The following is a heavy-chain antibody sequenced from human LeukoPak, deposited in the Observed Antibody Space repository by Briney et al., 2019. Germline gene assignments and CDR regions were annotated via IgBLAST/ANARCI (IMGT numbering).Heavy chain of an antibody. CDR2: INHSGST. D-gene: IGHD2-2*01. J-gene: IGHJ4*02. CDR1: GGSFSGYY. V-gene: IGHV4-34*01. Sequence: SETLSLTCAVYGGSFSGYYWSWIRQPPGKGLEWIGEINHSGSTNYNPSLKSRVTISVDTSKNQFSLKLSSVTAADTAVYYCARDVGEYCSSTSCYASDYWGQGTLVTVSS. CDR3: ARDVGEYCSSTSCYASDY.